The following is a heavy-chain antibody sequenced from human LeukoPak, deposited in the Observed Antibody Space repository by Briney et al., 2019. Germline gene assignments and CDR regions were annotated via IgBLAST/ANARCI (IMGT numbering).Heavy chain of an antibody. CDR3: AGSIAARGYY. D-gene: IGHD6-6*01. Sequence: GGSLRLSCAASGFTFNNYAMSWVRQAPGKGPEWVSGISGSGGNSYYADSVKGRFTISRDNSKNTLYLQMNSLRADDTAVYYCAGSIAARGYYWGQGTLVTVSS. J-gene: IGHJ4*02. CDR2: ISGSGGNS. CDR1: GFTFNNYA. V-gene: IGHV3-23*01.